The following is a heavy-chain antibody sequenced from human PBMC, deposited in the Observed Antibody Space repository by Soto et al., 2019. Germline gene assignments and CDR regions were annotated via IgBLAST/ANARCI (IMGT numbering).Heavy chain of an antibody. CDR1: GFTVSNNY. CDR2: IYSGGYT. Sequence: EVQLVESGGGLIRPGGSLRLSCAVSGFTVSNNYMSWVRQAPGKGLEGVSVIYSGGYTAYGDSVKGRFTISRDNSKTTLYFQMKSLRADAPALFSGGPRPGGGGYWGQGTLVTVSS. D-gene: IGHD3-10*01. CDR3: GPRPGGGGY. V-gene: IGHV3-53*01. J-gene: IGHJ4*02.